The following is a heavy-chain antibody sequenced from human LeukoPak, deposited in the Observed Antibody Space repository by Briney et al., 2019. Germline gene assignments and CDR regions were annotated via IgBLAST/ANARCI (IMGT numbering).Heavy chain of an antibody. CDR3: ARGVAAAGPDYYYYYMDV. J-gene: IGHJ6*03. Sequence: PSETLSLTCAVYGGSFSGYYWSWIRQPPGKGLEWIGEINHSGSTNYNPSLKSRVTISVDTSKSQFSLKVSSVTAADTAVYYCARGVAAAGPDYYYYYMDVWGKGSTVTVSS. CDR1: GGSFSGYY. D-gene: IGHD6-13*01. CDR2: INHSGST. V-gene: IGHV4-34*01.